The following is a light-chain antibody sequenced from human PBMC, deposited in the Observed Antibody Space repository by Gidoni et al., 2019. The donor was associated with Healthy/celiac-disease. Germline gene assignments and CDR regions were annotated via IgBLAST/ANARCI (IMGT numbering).Light chain of an antibody. CDR3: QQYNSYPLT. CDR2: DAS. V-gene: IGKV1-5*01. Sequence: DIQMTQSPSTLSASVGDRVTITCRASQSISSWLAWYQQKPGKAPKLLIYDASSLESGVPSRFSCSGSGTEFTLTISSLQPDDVATSYCQQYNSYPLTFGGGTKVEIK. CDR1: QSISSW. J-gene: IGKJ4*01.